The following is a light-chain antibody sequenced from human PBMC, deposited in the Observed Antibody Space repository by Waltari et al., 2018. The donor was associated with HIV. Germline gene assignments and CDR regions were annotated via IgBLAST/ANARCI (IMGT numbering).Light chain of an antibody. J-gene: IGLJ2*01. CDR2: SNN. CDR3: AAWDDSLNGVV. V-gene: IGLV1-44*01. Sequence: QSVLTQPPSASGTPGQRVTISCSGSSSNIGSNTVNWYQQLPGTAPKLLIYSNNPRPSGVPDRFSGSKSGTSASLAISGLQSEDEADYYGAAWDDSLNGVVFGGGTKLTVL. CDR1: SSNIGSNT.